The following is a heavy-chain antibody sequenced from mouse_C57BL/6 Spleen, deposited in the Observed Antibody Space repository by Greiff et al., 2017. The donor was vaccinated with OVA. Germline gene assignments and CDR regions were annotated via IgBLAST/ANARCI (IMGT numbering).Heavy chain of an antibody. CDR1: GYTFTDSY. V-gene: IGHV1-26*01. D-gene: IGHD2-4*01. J-gene: IGHJ3*01. CDR2: INPNNGGT. CDR3: ARYDSLAY. Sequence: EVQLQQSGPELVKPGASVKISCKASGYTFTDSYMNWVKQSHGKSLEWIGDINPNNGGTSYNQKFKGKATLTVDKSSSTAYMELRSLTSEDSAVYYCARYDSLAYWGQGTLVTVAA.